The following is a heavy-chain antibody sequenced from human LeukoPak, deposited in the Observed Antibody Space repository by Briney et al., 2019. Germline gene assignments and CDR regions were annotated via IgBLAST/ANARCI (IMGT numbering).Heavy chain of an antibody. Sequence: GGSLRPSCAASGFTFSDYYMSWIRQAPGEGREWVSDVSSSSSYTNYTDSVKGRFTISRDNAKNSLYLQMNSLRAEDTAVYYCSRVNGSGSYYPFDYWGQGNLVTVSS. D-gene: IGHD3-10*01. CDR2: VSSSSSYT. CDR1: GFTFSDYY. J-gene: IGHJ4*02. V-gene: IGHV3-11*05. CDR3: SRVNGSGSYYPFDY.